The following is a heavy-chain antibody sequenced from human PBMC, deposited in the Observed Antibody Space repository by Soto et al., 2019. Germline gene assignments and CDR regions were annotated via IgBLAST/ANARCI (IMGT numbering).Heavy chain of an antibody. CDR2: IPYRGST. J-gene: IGHJ5*02. CDR1: GGSISSYY. V-gene: IGHV4-59*01. Sequence: QVQLQESGPGLVKPSETLSLTCTVSGGSISSYYWSWIRQPPGKGLEWIGYIPYRGSTNYNPSLKILVTISVDTSKNQFSLKLASVSAAETAVYYCARPADSGSGSGWFDPWGQGTLVTVSS. D-gene: IGHD3-10*01. CDR3: ARPADSGSGSGWFDP.